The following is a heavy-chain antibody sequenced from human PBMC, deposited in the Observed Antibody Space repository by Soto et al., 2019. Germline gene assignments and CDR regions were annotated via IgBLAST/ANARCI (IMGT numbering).Heavy chain of an antibody. D-gene: IGHD3-10*01. Sequence: SETLSLTCAVYGGSFSGYYWSWIRQPPGKGLEWIGEINHSGSTNYNPSLKSRVTISVDTSKNQFSLKLSSVTAADTAVYYCARRGWFGELKTQYNWFDPWGQGTLVTVSS. CDR3: ARRGWFGELKTQYNWFDP. CDR2: INHSGST. J-gene: IGHJ5*02. V-gene: IGHV4-34*01. CDR1: GGSFSGYY.